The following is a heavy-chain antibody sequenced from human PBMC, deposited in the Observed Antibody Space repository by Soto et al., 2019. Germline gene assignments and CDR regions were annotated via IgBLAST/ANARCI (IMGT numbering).Heavy chain of an antibody. J-gene: IGHJ4*02. CDR3: ARLKGEVVAARYAGSFDY. D-gene: IGHD2-15*01. V-gene: IGHV3-30-3*01. CDR1: GFTFSSYA. Sequence: GGSLRLSCAASGFTFSSYAMHWVRQAPGKGLEWVAVISYDGSNKYYADSVKGRFTISRDNSKNTLYLQMNSLRAEDTAVYYCARLKGEVVAARYAGSFDYWGQGTLVTVSS. CDR2: ISYDGSNK.